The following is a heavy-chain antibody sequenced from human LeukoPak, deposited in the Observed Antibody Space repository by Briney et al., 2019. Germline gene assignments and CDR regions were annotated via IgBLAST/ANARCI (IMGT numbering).Heavy chain of an antibody. D-gene: IGHD1-26*01. CDR1: GYTFTGYY. V-gene: IGHV1-2*02. Sequence: GASVKVSCKASGYTFTGYYMHWVRQAPGQGLEWMGWINPNSGGTNYAQKFQGRVTMTRDTSISTAYMELSRLRSDDTAVYYCARERATTSPYYYCGMDVWGQGTTVTVSS. CDR2: INPNSGGT. CDR3: ARERATTSPYYYCGMDV. J-gene: IGHJ6*02.